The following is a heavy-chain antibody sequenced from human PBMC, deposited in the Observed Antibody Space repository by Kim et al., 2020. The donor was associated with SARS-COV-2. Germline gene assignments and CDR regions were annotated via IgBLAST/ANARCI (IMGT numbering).Heavy chain of an antibody. CDR1: GDSISSGGYY. CDR2: IYYSGST. J-gene: IGHJ5*02. Sequence: SETLSLTCTVSGDSISSGGYYWSWIRQHPGKGLEWIGYIYYSGSTYYNPSLKSRVTISVDTSKNQFSLKLSSVTAADTAVYYCARVLGAITIFGVVIVNWFEPWGQGTLVTVSS. V-gene: IGHV4-31*03. CDR3: ARVLGAITIFGVVIVNWFEP. D-gene: IGHD3-3*01.